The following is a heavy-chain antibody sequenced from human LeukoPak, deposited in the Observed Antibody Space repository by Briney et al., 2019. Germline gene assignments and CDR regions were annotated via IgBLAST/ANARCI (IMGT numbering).Heavy chain of an antibody. CDR1: DDSITMYY. Sequence: LSLTCTVSDDSITMYYWTWVRQAPGKWLEWVAFISYDGSNKYYADSVKGRFTISRDNSKYTLYLQMNSLRAEDTAVYYCAKEITEYFILGLWSGVDYFDYWGQGTLVTVSS. CDR3: AKEITEYFILGLWSGVDYFDY. V-gene: IGHV3-30*18. CDR2: ISYDGSNK. J-gene: IGHJ4*02. D-gene: IGHD2/OR15-2a*01.